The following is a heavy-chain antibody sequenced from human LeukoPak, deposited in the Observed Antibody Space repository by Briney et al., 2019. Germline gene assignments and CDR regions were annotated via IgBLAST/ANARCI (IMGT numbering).Heavy chain of an antibody. CDR2: IYPGYSDT. CDR3: ARLRYYYLDY. D-gene: IGHD1-26*01. Sequence: GESLKISCKISGYKLTNNWIGWVRQVPGKGLEWMGLIYPGYSDTRYSPSFQGQVTISADKSISTAYLQWSSLKASDTAMYYCARLRYYYLDYWGQGTLVTVSS. J-gene: IGHJ4*02. V-gene: IGHV5-51*01. CDR1: GYKLTNNW.